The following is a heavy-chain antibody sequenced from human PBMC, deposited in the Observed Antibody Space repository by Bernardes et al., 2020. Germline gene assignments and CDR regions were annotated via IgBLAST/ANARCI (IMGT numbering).Heavy chain of an antibody. V-gene: IGHV3-15*01. J-gene: IGHJ4*02. CDR1: GFAFSNAW. CDR3: TTGGFSWLYFFEY. Sequence: GGSLRLSCAASGFAFSNAWMSWVRQAPGKGLEWVGRLKSKTDGETTDYAAPVKGRFTISRDDSKSTLFLQMNSLKTEDTAVYYCTTGGFSWLYFFEYWGQGTLVTVSS. CDR2: LKSKTDGETT. D-gene: IGHD3-22*01.